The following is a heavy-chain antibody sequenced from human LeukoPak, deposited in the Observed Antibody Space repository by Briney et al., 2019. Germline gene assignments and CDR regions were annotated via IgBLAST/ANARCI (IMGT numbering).Heavy chain of an antibody. CDR3: ARLSMEYYYGSGSYSSAFDI. J-gene: IGHJ3*02. D-gene: IGHD3-10*01. CDR2: IYYSGST. V-gene: IGHV4-39*01. CDR1: GGSISSSSYY. Sequence: SETLSLTCTVSGGSISSSSYYWGWIRQPPGKGLEWIGSIYYSGSTYYNPSLKSRVTISVDTSKNQFSLKLSSVTAADTAVHYCARLSMEYYYGSGSYSSAFDIWGQGTMVTVSS.